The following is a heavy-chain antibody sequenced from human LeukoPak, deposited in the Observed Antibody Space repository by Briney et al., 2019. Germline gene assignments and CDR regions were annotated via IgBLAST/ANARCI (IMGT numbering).Heavy chain of an antibody. J-gene: IGHJ4*02. CDR3: ARDLGGSHTSWDY. D-gene: IGHD1-26*01. CDR2: ISSSRSHT. CDR1: GFSFSDYY. V-gene: IGHV3-11*05. Sequence: GGSLRLSCAASGFSFSDYYMSWIRQAPGKGLEWVSYISSSRSHTNYAESVKGRFTISRDNAKNSLYLQMNSLRAEDTAVYHCARDLGGSHTSWDYWGQGTLVTVSS.